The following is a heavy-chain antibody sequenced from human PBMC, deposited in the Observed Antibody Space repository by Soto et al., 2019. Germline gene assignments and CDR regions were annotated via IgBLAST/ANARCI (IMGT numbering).Heavy chain of an antibody. V-gene: IGHV3-23*01. D-gene: IGHD6-6*01. Sequence: GGPLRGPCGASGCTFSSYARSWVLQAPGKGLEWVSAISGSGGSTYYADSVKGRFTISRDNSKNTLYLQMNSLRAEDTAVYYCANIAARDRPLVFDYWRQGTLVTVSS. CDR3: ANIAARDRPLVFDY. J-gene: IGHJ4*02. CDR2: ISGSGGST. CDR1: GCTFSSYA.